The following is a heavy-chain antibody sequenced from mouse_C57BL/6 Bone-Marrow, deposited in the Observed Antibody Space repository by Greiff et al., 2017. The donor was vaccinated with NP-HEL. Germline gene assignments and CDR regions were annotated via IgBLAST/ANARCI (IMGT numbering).Heavy chain of an antibody. J-gene: IGHJ4*01. CDR3: ARDPESSHYAMDD. D-gene: IGHD1-1*01. CDR2: ISDGGSYT. CDR1: GFTFSSYA. V-gene: IGHV5-4*01. Sequence: EVMLVESGGGLVKPGGSLKLSCAASGFTFSSYAMSWVRQTPEKRLEWVATISDGGSYTYYPDNVKGRFTISRDNAKNNLYLQMSHLKSEDTAMYYCARDPESSHYAMDDWGQGTSVTVSS.